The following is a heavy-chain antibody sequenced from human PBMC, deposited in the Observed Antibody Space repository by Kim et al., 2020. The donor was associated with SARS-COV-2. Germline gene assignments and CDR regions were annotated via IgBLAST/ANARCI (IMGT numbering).Heavy chain of an antibody. D-gene: IGHD6-13*01. J-gene: IGHJ5*02. CDR2: ISWNSGSI. CDR3: AKTSSEQLRGWNWFDP. V-gene: IGHV3-9*01. CDR1: GFTFGDYA. Sequence: GGSLRLSCAASGFTFGDYAMHWVRQAPGKGLEWVSGISWNSGSIGYADSVKGRFTISRDNAKNSLYLQMNSLRAEDTALYYCAKTSSEQLRGWNWFDPWGQGTLVTVSS.